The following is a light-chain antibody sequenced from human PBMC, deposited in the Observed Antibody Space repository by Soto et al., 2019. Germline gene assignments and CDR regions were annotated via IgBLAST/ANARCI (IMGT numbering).Light chain of an antibody. V-gene: IGKV1-39*01. CDR2: AAS. CDR1: QSITNY. J-gene: IGKJ4*01. CDR3: QQSNSSPPT. Sequence: DIQMTQSPSALSASVGDRVTITCRASQSITNYLNWYQHKPGQAPNLLIYAASTLQAGVPSRFRGSGSETDFTLTISSLQPEDFATYFCQQSNSSPPTFGGGTKVEIK.